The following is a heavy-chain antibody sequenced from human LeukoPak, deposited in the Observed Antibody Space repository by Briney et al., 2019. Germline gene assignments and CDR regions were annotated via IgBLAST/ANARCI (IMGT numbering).Heavy chain of an antibody. CDR1: GGSISSSSYY. D-gene: IGHD6-19*01. Sequence: SETLSLTCTVSGGSISSSSYYWGWIRQPPGKGLEWIGSIYYSGSTYYNPSLKSRVTISVDTSKNQFSLKLSSVTAADTAVYYCARRWLVYFDYWGQGTLVTVSS. V-gene: IGHV4-39*01. J-gene: IGHJ4*02. CDR3: ARRWLVYFDY. CDR2: IYYSGST.